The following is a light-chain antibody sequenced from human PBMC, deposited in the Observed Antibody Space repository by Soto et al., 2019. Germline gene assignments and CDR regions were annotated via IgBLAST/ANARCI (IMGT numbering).Light chain of an antibody. CDR2: WAS. CDR3: QQYYSTPRT. J-gene: IGKJ1*01. Sequence: DIVMTQSPDSLAVSLGERATINCKSSQSVLYSSKNKNYLAWYQQKPGQPPKLLIYWASSRESGVPDRFSGSGSGTDFTLTISSLQVEDVAVYYCQQYYSTPRTFGQGTKVEIK. V-gene: IGKV4-1*01. CDR1: QSVLYSSKNKNY.